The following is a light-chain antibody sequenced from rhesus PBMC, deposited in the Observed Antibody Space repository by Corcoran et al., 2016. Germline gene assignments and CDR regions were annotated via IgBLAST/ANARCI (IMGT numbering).Light chain of an antibody. Sequence: IVMTQSPATLSLSPGERATLSCRASQSVSRNLAWYQQKPGKAPRLPIYDASNRATGIPDRFSGSGSGTDFTLPISSLEPEDVAVYYCQQESNWPLTFGPGTKLDIK. J-gene: IGKJ3*01. CDR3: QQESNWPLT. CDR2: DAS. CDR1: QSVSRN. V-gene: IGKV3-35*01.